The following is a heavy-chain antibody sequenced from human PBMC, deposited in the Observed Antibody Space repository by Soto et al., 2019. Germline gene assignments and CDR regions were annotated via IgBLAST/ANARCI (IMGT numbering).Heavy chain of an antibody. CDR2: IYYSGST. CDR1: GGSISSGGYY. Sequence: SETLSLTCTVSGGSISSGGYYWSWIRQHPGKGLEWIGYIYYSGSTYYNPSLKSRVTISVDTSKNQFSLKLSSVTAADTAVYYCARGRRGETYYDFWSGYLSDAFDIWGQGTMVTVSS. D-gene: IGHD3-3*01. V-gene: IGHV4-31*03. CDR3: ARGRRGETYYDFWSGYLSDAFDI. J-gene: IGHJ3*02.